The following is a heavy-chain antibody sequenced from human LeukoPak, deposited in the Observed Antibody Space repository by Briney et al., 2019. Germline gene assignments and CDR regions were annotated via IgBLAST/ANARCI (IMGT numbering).Heavy chain of an antibody. CDR1: GFTFNTYA. V-gene: IGHV3-30*04. CDR2: ISYDGSNK. CDR3: ARDGNFWSGYFNYYYYYMDV. J-gene: IGHJ6*03. D-gene: IGHD3-3*01. Sequence: GGSLRLSCVASGFTFNTYAIHWVRQAPGKGLEWVAVISYDGSNKYYADSVKGRFTISRDNSKNTLYLQMNSLRAEDTAVYYCARDGNFWSGYFNYYYYYMDVWGKGTTVTVSS.